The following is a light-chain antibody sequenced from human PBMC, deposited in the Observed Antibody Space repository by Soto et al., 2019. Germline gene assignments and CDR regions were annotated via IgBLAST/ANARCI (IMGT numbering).Light chain of an antibody. Sequence: DIPMTQFPSTLSASVGDRVTITCRASQSVSTWLAWYQQKAGKAPKLLIYDASTLESGVPARFSGSGSVTEFTLTISSLQPDDFATYYCQQYNNYFRTFGQGTKVEFK. CDR2: DAS. J-gene: IGKJ1*01. CDR1: QSVSTW. V-gene: IGKV1-5*01. CDR3: QQYNNYFRT.